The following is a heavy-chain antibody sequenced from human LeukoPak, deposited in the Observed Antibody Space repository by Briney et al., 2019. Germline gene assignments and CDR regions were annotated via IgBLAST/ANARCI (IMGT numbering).Heavy chain of an antibody. Sequence: ASVKVSCKASGYTFTSYGISWVRQAPGQGLEWMGWINAYNGNTNYAQKLQGRVTMTTDTSTSTAYMELRSLRSDDTAVYYCARDSGYSSSWYTLGNEYYYYYYMDVWGKGTTVTISS. J-gene: IGHJ6*03. CDR2: INAYNGNT. D-gene: IGHD6-13*01. V-gene: IGHV1-18*01. CDR3: ARDSGYSSSWYTLGNEYYYYYYMDV. CDR1: GYTFTSYG.